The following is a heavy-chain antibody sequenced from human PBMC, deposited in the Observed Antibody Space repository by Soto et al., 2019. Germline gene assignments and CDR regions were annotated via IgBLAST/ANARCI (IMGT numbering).Heavy chain of an antibody. J-gene: IGHJ4*02. CDR2: IYWDDDK. Sequence: QITLKESGPTLVKPTQTLTLTCTFSGFSLSTSGVGVGWIRQAPGKALEWLAIIYWDDDKRYNTSLKNRLTITKDNSKNQVVLTMTNMDHVDTATYYCVREGSRLTFGGVVVRSNYWGQGALVTVSS. D-gene: IGHD3-16*02. CDR3: VREGSRLTFGGVVVRSNY. CDR1: GFSLSTSGVG. V-gene: IGHV2-5*02.